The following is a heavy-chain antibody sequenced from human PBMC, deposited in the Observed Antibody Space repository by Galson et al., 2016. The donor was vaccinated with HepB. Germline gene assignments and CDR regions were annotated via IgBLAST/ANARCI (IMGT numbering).Heavy chain of an antibody. D-gene: IGHD1-1*01. CDR1: GFTFSNYV. CDR2: IGGPGRSK. Sequence: SLRLSCAASGFTFSNYVMTWVRQSPGKGLEWVSRIGGPGRSKDYADSVNGRFTIFRDNSKNTLYLHIDSLRSEDTAVYYCAKAFTTADNFYQFGMDVWGKGTTVTVSS. CDR3: AKAFTTADNFYQFGMDV. V-gene: IGHV3-23*01. J-gene: IGHJ6*04.